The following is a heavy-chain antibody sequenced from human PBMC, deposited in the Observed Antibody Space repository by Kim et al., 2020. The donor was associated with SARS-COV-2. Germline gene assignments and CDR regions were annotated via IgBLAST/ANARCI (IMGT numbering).Heavy chain of an antibody. Sequence: GGSLRLSCAASGFTFSNAWMSWVRQAPGKGLEWVGRIKSKTDGGTTDYAAPVKGRFTISRDDSKNTLYLQMNSLKTEDTAVYYCTKQWENDILTLGDYWGQGTLVTVSS. CDR3: TKQWENDILTLGDY. V-gene: IGHV3-15*01. J-gene: IGHJ4*02. CDR1: GFTFSNAW. D-gene: IGHD3-9*01. CDR2: IKSKTDGGTT.